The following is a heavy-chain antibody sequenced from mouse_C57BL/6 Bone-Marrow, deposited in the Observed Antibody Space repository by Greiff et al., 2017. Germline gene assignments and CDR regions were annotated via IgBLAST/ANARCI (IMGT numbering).Heavy chain of an antibody. V-gene: IGHV1-19*01. CDR1: GYTFTDYY. CDR3: AREGYHAYYFDY. CDR2: INPYNGGT. J-gene: IGHJ2*01. D-gene: IGHD2-2*01. Sequence: VQLQQSGPVLVKPGASVKMSCKASGYTFTDYYMNWVKQSHGKSLEWIGVINPYNGGTSYNQKFKGKATLTVYKSASTAYMELNSLTSEDAAVYYCAREGYHAYYFDYWGQGTTLTVSS.